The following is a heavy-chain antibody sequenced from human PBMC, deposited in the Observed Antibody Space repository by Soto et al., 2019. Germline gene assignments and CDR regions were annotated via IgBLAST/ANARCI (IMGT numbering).Heavy chain of an antibody. V-gene: IGHV4-59*01. CDR3: ARGQSSGTSYYYGSGSREYYYYMDV. Sequence: SETLSLTCSFSGGSIRSYYWSLIRQPPGKGLEWIGYIYYSGSTNYNPSLKSRVTISVDTSKNQFSLKLSSVTAADTAVYYCARGQSSGTSYYYGSGSREYYYYMDVWGKGTTVTVSS. D-gene: IGHD3-10*01. CDR1: GGSIRSYY. CDR2: IYYSGST. J-gene: IGHJ6*03.